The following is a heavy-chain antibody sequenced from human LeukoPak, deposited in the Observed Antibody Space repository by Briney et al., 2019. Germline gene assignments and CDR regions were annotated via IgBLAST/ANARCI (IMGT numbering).Heavy chain of an antibody. Sequence: PGGSLRLSCAASGFTFRSYWMSWVRQAPGKGLEWVANIGRDGRETKYVDSVKGRFSISRDNTKNSLYLQMNSLRAEDTAVYYCAELGITMIGGVWGKGTTVTISS. CDR3: AELGITMIGGV. D-gene: IGHD3-10*02. CDR1: GFTFRSYW. V-gene: IGHV3-7*01. CDR2: IGRDGRET. J-gene: IGHJ6*04.